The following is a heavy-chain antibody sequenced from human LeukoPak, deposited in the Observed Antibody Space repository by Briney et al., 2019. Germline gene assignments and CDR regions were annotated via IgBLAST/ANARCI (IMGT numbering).Heavy chain of an antibody. CDR1: GGSISSYY. V-gene: IGHV4-59*01. Sequence: SETLSLTCTVSGGSISSYYWSWIRRPPGKGLEWIGYIYYSGSTNYNPSLKSRVTISVDTSKNQFSLKLSSVTAADTAVYYCARVEGAVAGTAAFDIWGQGTMVTVSS. CDR2: IYYSGST. J-gene: IGHJ3*02. CDR3: ARVEGAVAGTAAFDI. D-gene: IGHD6-19*01.